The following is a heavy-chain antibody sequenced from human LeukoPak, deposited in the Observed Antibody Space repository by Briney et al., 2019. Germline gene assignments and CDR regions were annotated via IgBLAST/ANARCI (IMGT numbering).Heavy chain of an antibody. J-gene: IGHJ3*02. CDR2: ISGNGGST. CDR3: AKNRWAARIIIDAFDI. Sequence: PGGSLRLSCLGTGFIFSNDAMAWVRQAPGKGLEWVSSISGNGGSTYYAVSVQGRFTISRDNSKNTLYLQMNSLKVEDTAVYYCAKNRWAARIIIDAFDIWGQGTMVTVSS. V-gene: IGHV3-23*01. D-gene: IGHD6-6*01. CDR1: GFIFSNDA.